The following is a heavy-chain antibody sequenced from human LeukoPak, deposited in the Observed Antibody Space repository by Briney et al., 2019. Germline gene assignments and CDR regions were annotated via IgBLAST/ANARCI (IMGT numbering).Heavy chain of an antibody. D-gene: IGHD3-22*01. CDR2: ISYDGSNK. Sequence: XPGGSLRLSCAASGFTFSSYAMHWVRQAPGKGLEWVAVISYDGSNKYYADSVKGRFTISRDNSKNTLYLQMNSLRAEDTAVYYCARDYYDSSGRFDYWGQGTLVTVSS. J-gene: IGHJ4*02. CDR1: GFTFSSYA. V-gene: IGHV3-30-3*01. CDR3: ARDYYDSSGRFDY.